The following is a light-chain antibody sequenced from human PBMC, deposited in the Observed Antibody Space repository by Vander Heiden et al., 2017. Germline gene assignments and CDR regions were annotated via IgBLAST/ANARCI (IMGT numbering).Light chain of an antibody. J-gene: IGLJ1*01. CDR3: SSYTSHNTFI. V-gene: IGLV2-18*02. CDR1: TSDVGGFNR. CDR2: EDT. Sequence: QSALTQPPPVSGSAGQPVTISCTGTTSDVGGFNRVCWYQQPPATVPKLIIYEDTHRPSGVPDRFSTSKSGTTASLSISALQPEDEADYYCSSYTSHNTFIFGSGTKVTVL.